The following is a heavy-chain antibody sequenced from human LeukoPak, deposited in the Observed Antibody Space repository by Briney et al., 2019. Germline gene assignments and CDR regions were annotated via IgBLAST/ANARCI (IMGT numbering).Heavy chain of an antibody. V-gene: IGHV4-59*13. CDR2: IYYSGST. CDR3: ARDRPPGNYGMDV. J-gene: IGHJ6*02. Sequence: PSETLSLTCTVPGGPIRSYYGTWIRRPPGKGLGGIGYIYYSGSTNYNPSLKSRVTISVDTSKNQFSLKLSSVTAADTAVYYCARDRPPGNYGMDVWGQGTKVTVSS. CDR1: GGPIRSYY.